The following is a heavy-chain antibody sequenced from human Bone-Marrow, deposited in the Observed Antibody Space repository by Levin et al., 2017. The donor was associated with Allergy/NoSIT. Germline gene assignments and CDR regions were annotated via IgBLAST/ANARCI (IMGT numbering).Heavy chain of an antibody. V-gene: IGHV1-46*01. Sequence: GASVKVSCKASGYTFTSYYMHWVRQAPGQGLEWMGIINPSGGSTSYAQKFQGRVTMTRDTSTSTVYMELSSLRSEDTAVYYCARDLVKTGYCSGGSCYTGDNWFDPWGQGTLVTVSS. CDR2: INPSGGST. J-gene: IGHJ5*02. CDR1: GYTFTSYY. CDR3: ARDLVKTGYCSGGSCYTGDNWFDP. D-gene: IGHD2-15*01.